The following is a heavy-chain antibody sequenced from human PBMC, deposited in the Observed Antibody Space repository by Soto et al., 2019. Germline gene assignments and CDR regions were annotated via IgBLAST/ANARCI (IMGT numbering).Heavy chain of an antibody. CDR3: ARSGPLREERDDYFDY. V-gene: IGHV3-48*02. J-gene: IGHJ4*02. CDR1: GFTFSSYS. D-gene: IGHD4-17*01. CDR2: ISSSSSTI. Sequence: EVQLVESGGGLVQPGGSLRLSCAASGFTFSSYSMNWVRQAPGKGLEWVSYISSSSSTIYYADSVKGRFTIPRDNAKNSLTLQRNSLRDEDTAVYYCARSGPLREERDDYFDYWGQGTLVTVSS.